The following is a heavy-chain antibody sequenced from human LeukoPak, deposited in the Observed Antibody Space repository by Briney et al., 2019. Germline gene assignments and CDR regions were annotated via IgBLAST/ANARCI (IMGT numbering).Heavy chain of an antibody. CDR3: ARDLERLAAAGQFYYYGMDV. D-gene: IGHD6-13*01. V-gene: IGHV3-30-3*01. Sequence: GRSLRLSCAASGFTFSSYAMHWVRQAPGRGLEWVAVISYDGSNKYYADSVKGRFPISRDNSKNTLYLQMNSLRAEDTAVYYCARDLERLAAAGQFYYYGMDVWGQGTTVTVSS. CDR2: ISYDGSNK. CDR1: GFTFSSYA. J-gene: IGHJ6*02.